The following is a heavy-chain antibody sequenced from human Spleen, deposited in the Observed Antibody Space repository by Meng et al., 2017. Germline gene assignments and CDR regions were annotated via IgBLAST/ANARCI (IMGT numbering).Heavy chain of an antibody. Sequence: QVQAVESGAEVKKPGASVKVSCKASGYTFTNYYSHWVRQAPGQGLEWMGRIDPKSGDTHYAQRFQGRVTMTGDTSISTAYMELSGLRSDDTAMYYCARDEDISAAGKLFGDYWGQGTLVTVSS. J-gene: IGHJ4*02. CDR2: IDPKSGDT. CDR1: GYTFTNYY. D-gene: IGHD6-13*01. CDR3: ARDEDISAAGKLFGDY. V-gene: IGHV1-2*06.